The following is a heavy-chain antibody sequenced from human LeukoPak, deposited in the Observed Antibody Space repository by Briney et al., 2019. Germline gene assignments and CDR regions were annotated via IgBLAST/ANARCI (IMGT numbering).Heavy chain of an antibody. CDR1: GFTFSSFA. Sequence: PGGSLRLSCAASGFTFSSFAMIWVRQAHGKGLEWVSGISGSGGDTYYADSVKGRFTVSRDPSKRTMYLQMASLRTEDPAVYFCAKVRFDSSGYYYTYDYYGMDVWGQGTTVTVSS. CDR3: AKVRFDSSGYYYTYDYYGMDV. D-gene: IGHD3-22*01. V-gene: IGHV3-23*01. CDR2: ISGSGGDT. J-gene: IGHJ6*02.